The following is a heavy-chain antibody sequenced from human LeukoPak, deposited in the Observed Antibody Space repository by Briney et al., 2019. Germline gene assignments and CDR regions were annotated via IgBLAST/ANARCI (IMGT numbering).Heavy chain of an antibody. J-gene: IGHJ4*02. CDR2: IYYSGST. D-gene: IGHD6-6*01. CDR3: AHQPGIAARYYFDY. CDR1: GGSISSGGYY. Sequence: KTSQTLSLTCTVSGGSISSGGYYWGWIRQHPGKGLEWIGYIYYSGSTYYNPSLKSRVTISVDTSKNQFSLKLSSVTAADTAVYYCAHQPGIAARYYFDYWGQGTLVTVSS. V-gene: IGHV4-31*03.